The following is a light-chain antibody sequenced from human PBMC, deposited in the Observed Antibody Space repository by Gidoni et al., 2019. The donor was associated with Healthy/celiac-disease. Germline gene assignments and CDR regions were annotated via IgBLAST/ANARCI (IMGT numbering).Light chain of an antibody. CDR3: QQYGSSVT. CDR1: QSVSSSY. J-gene: IGKJ3*01. V-gene: IGKV3-20*01. CDR2: GAS. Sequence: EIVFTQSPGTLSLSPGERAPLSCRASQSVSSSYLAWYQQKPGQAPRLLIYGASSRATGIPDRFSGSGSGTDFTLTISRLEPEDFAVYYCQQYGSSVTFGPGTKVDIK.